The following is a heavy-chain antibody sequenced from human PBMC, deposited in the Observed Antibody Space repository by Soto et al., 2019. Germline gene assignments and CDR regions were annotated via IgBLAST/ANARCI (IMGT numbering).Heavy chain of an antibody. CDR2: IRSKANSYAT. CDR1: GFTFSGSA. J-gene: IGHJ6*03. Sequence: GGSLRLSCAASGFTFSGSAMHWVRQASGKGLEWVGRIRSKANSYATANAASGKGRFTISRDDSKNTAYLQMNSLKTEDTAVYYCTRHFGYGSGSSMDVWGKGTTVTVSS. D-gene: IGHD3-10*01. V-gene: IGHV3-73*01. CDR3: TRHFGYGSGSSMDV.